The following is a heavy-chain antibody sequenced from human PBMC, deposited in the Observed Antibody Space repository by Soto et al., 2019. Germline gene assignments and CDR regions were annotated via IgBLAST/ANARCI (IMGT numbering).Heavy chain of an antibody. V-gene: IGHV4-31*03. CDR1: GGSISSSGYY. CDR2: IHYSGNT. CDR3: AKSLTINADFDC. D-gene: IGHD3-9*01. Sequence: QVQLQESGPGLVKPSETLSLTCTVSGGSISSSGYYWSWIRQNPGKGLEWIGDIHYSGNTYYNPSLKSRVTMAVDTSKNQFSLRLSSVTAADTAVYYCAKSLTINADFDCWGQGTLVTVSS. J-gene: IGHJ4*02.